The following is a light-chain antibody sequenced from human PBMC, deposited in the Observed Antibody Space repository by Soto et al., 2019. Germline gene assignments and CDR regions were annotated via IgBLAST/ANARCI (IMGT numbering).Light chain of an antibody. CDR3: QQYGSSPT. CDR2: AAS. Sequence: EVVMTQSPATLSVSPGDKVCLSCRANQTISNTLAWYQQKPGQAPRLLIYAASTRATGVSARFSGSGSGTDFTLTISRLEPEDFAVYHCQQYGSSPTFGQGTKVDI. CDR1: QTISNT. V-gene: IGKV3-15*01. J-gene: IGKJ1*01.